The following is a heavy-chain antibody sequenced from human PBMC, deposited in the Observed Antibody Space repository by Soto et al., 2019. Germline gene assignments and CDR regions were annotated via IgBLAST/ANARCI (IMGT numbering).Heavy chain of an antibody. CDR3: ARLGGYCSGGSCPYGMDV. CDR1: GFTFSSYS. Sequence: GGSLRLSCAASGFTFSSYSMNWVRQAPGKGLEWVSSISSSSSYIYYTDSVKGRFTISRDNAKNSLYLQMNSLRAEDTAVYYCARLGGYCSGGSCPYGMDVWGQGTTVTVSS. V-gene: IGHV3-21*01. D-gene: IGHD2-15*01. J-gene: IGHJ6*02. CDR2: ISSSSSYI.